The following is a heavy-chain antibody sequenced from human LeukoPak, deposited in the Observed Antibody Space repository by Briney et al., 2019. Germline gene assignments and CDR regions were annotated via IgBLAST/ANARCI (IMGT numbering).Heavy chain of an antibody. J-gene: IGHJ5*02. D-gene: IGHD2-15*01. V-gene: IGHV3-21*01. Sequence: PGGSLRLSCAASGFTFSSYSMNWVRQAPGKGLEWVSSISSSSSYIYYADSVKGRFTISRDNAENSLYLQMNSLRAEDTAVYYCARSVVGWFDPWGQGTLVTVSS. CDR3: ARSVVGWFDP. CDR2: ISSSSSYI. CDR1: GFTFSSYS.